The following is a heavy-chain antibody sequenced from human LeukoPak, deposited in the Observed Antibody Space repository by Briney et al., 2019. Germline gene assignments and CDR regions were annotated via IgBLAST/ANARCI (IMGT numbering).Heavy chain of an antibody. D-gene: IGHD5-18*01. V-gene: IGHV3-49*04. CDR1: GFTFGDHA. CDR2: IRSKAYGGTT. Sequence: GGSLRLSCTASGFTFGDHAMSWVRQAPGKGLEWVGFIRSKAYGGTTEYAASVKGRFTISRDDSKSIAYLQMNSLKTEDTAVYYCSRGPIQLWLHNAMDVWGQGTAVTVSS. CDR3: SRGPIQLWLHNAMDV. J-gene: IGHJ6*02.